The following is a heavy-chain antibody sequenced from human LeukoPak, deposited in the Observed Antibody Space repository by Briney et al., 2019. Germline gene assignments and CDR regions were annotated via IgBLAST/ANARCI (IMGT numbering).Heavy chain of an antibody. CDR1: SDSISNNNW. CDR2: IYHSGST. CDR3: ARGGTGALDY. Sequence: SGTLSLTCAVSSDSISNNNWWSWVRPPPGKGLEWIGEIYHSGSTNYNPSLKRRVTISVDNSKNQFSLKLTSVTAADTAVYYCARGGTGALDYWGQGTLVTVSS. V-gene: IGHV4-4*02. D-gene: IGHD1/OR15-1a*01. J-gene: IGHJ4*02.